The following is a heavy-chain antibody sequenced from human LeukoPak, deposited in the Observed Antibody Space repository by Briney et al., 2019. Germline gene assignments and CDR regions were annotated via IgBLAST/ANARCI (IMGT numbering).Heavy chain of an antibody. CDR3: ARDPGGVFDY. CDR2: ISSSSSYI. D-gene: IGHD3-16*01. J-gene: IGHJ4*02. V-gene: IGHV3-21*01. CDR1: GFTFSSYS. Sequence: TGGSLRLSCAASGFTFSSYSMNWVRQAPGKGLEWVSSISSSSSYIYYADSVKGRFTISRDNAKNSLYLQMNSLRAEDTAVYYCARDPGGVFDYWGQGTLVTVSP.